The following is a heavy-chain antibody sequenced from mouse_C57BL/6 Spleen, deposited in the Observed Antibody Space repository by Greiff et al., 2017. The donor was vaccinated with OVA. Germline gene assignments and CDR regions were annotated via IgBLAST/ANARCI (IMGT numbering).Heavy chain of an antibody. D-gene: IGHD2-5*01. CDR2: IWGAGST. CDR1: GFSLTSYG. J-gene: IGHJ2*01. V-gene: IGHV2-3*01. Sequence: QVQLKESGPGLVAPSQSLSITCTVSGFSLTSYGVSWVRQPPGKGLEWLGVIWGAGSTTYHSALISRLSISKENSKSQVFLKQNSRQTDDTATYYCAKTNSYYRNSYFDYWGQGTTLTVSS. CDR3: AKTNSYYRNSYFDY.